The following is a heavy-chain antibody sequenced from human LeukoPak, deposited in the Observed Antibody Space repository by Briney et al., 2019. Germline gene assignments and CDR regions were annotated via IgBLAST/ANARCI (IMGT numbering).Heavy chain of an antibody. Sequence: GGSLRLSCAASGFTFSSYAMSWVRQAPGKGLEWVSAISGSGGSTYYADSVKGRFTISRDNSKNTLYLQMNSLRAEDTAVYCCASSMVRAPRGYWGQGTLVTVSS. CDR2: ISGSGGST. D-gene: IGHD3-10*01. J-gene: IGHJ4*02. CDR3: ASSMVRAPRGY. CDR1: GFTFSSYA. V-gene: IGHV3-23*01.